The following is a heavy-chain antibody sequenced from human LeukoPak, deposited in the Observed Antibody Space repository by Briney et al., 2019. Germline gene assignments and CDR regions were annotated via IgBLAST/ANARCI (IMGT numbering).Heavy chain of an antibody. J-gene: IGHJ6*02. CDR1: GYTFTSYD. V-gene: IGHV1-8*01. D-gene: IGHD3-22*01. CDR2: MNPNRGNT. CDR3: ARVPLADSSGYDYYYYGMDV. Sequence: AASVKVSCKASGYTFTSYDINWVRQATGQGLEWMGWMNPNRGNTGYAQKFQGRVTMTRNTSISTAYMELSSLRSEDKAVYYCARVPLADSSGYDYYYYGMDVWGQGTTVTVSS.